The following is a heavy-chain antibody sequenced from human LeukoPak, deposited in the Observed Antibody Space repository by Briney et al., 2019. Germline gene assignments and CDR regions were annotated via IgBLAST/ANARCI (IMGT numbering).Heavy chain of an antibody. D-gene: IGHD3-22*01. V-gene: IGHV4-61*01. Sequence: PSVTLSLTCTVSGGSVSSVSHYWSWIRQPPGKELEWIGYIYYNGNTNYNPSLKSRVTISVDTSKNQFSLKLNSVTAADTAVYYCAREVYDSSGFDRYYFDYWGQGTLVTVSS. CDR2: IYYNGNT. CDR1: GGSVSSVSHY. J-gene: IGHJ4*02. CDR3: AREVYDSSGFDRYYFDY.